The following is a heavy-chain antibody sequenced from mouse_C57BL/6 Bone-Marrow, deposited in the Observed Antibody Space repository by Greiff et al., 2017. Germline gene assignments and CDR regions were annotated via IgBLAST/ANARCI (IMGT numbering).Heavy chain of an antibody. Sequence: EVKVVESGGGLVKPGGSLKLSCAASGFTFSSYAMSWVRQTPEKRLEWVATISDGGSYTYYPANVKGRFTISRDNAKNNLYLQMSHLKSEDTAMYYCARDGYYAMDYWCQGTSVTVSS. V-gene: IGHV5-4*01. CDR3: ARDGYYAMDY. CDR1: GFTFSSYA. CDR2: ISDGGSYT. J-gene: IGHJ4*01.